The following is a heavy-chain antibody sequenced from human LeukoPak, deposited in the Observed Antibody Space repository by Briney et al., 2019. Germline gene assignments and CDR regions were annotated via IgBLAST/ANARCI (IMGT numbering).Heavy chain of an antibody. CDR2: ISAYNGNT. CDR3: ARDPTTYYYDSSGLGSNRFDP. D-gene: IGHD3-22*01. J-gene: IGHJ5*02. V-gene: IGHV1-18*01. CDR1: GYTFTSYG. Sequence: ASVKVSCKASGYTFTSYGISWVRQAPGQGLEWMGWISAYNGNTNYAQKLQGRVTMTTDTSTSTAYMELRSLRSDDTAVYYCARDPTTYYYDSSGLGSNRFDPWGQGTLVTVSS.